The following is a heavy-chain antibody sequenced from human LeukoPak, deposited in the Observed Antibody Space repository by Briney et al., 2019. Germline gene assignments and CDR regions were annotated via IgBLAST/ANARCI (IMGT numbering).Heavy chain of an antibody. Sequence: GGSLRLSCAASGFTFSDYWMQWVHQAPGKGLEWVANIKEDGSNKYYVDSVKGRFTISRDNAKNSLYLQMNSLGAEDTAVYYCARRYFDSWGQGTLVTVSS. J-gene: IGHJ4*02. CDR3: ARRYFDS. CDR2: IKEDGSNK. V-gene: IGHV3-7*03. CDR1: GFTFSDYW.